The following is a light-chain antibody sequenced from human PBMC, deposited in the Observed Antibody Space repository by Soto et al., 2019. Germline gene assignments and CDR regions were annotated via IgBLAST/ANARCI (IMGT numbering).Light chain of an antibody. V-gene: IGKV3-20*01. CDR3: QQYGSSTWT. Sequence: EIVWTQSPGTLSLSPGERATLSCRASQSLTSSYLAWYQQKHGQAPRLLIYGASSRATGIPDRFSGSGSGTDFTLTISRLEPEDCAVYYCQQYGSSTWTFGQGTKVDIK. CDR2: GAS. J-gene: IGKJ1*01. CDR1: QSLTSSY.